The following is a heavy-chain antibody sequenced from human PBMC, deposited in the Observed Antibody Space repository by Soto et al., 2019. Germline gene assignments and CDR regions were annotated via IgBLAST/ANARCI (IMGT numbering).Heavy chain of an antibody. Sequence: SETLSLTCAVYGGSFSGYYWSWIRQPPGKGLEWIGEINHSGSTNYNPSLKSRVTISVDTSKNQFSLKLSSVTAADTAVYYCASVSYYYGSGSYRKYNYYYYMDVWGEGTTVTVSS. J-gene: IGHJ6*03. V-gene: IGHV4-34*01. CDR1: GGSFSGYY. CDR2: INHSGST. D-gene: IGHD3-10*01. CDR3: ASVSYYYGSGSYRKYNYYYYMDV.